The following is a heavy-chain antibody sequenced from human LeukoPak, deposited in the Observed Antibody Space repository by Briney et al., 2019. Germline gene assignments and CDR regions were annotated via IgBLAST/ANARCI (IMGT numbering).Heavy chain of an antibody. CDR1: GGSISSSNYY. Sequence: SETLSLTCTVSGGSISSSNYYWGWIRQPPGKGLEWIGSIYYSGSAYYNPSLRSRVTLSVDTSNNQFSLKLTSVTAADTAVYYCARRGLRSDYWGQGILVTVSS. CDR3: ARRGLRSDY. D-gene: IGHD5-12*01. J-gene: IGHJ4*02. V-gene: IGHV4-39*01. CDR2: IYYSGSA.